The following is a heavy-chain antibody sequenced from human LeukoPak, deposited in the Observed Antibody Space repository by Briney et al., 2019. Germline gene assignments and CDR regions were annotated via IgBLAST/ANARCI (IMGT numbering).Heavy chain of an antibody. Sequence: SVKVSCKASGGTFSSYAISWVRQAPGQGLEWMGGIIPIFGAANYAQKFQGRVTITADESTSTAYMELSSLRSEDTAVYYCVRMYCSSTSCSRSRVVPPYFDYWGQGTLVTVSS. D-gene: IGHD2-2*01. CDR1: GGTFSSYA. CDR2: IIPIFGAA. V-gene: IGHV1-69*01. J-gene: IGHJ4*02. CDR3: VRMYCSSTSCSRSRVVPPYFDY.